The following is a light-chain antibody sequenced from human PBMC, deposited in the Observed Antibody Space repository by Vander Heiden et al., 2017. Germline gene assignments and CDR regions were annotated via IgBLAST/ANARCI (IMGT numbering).Light chain of an antibody. Sequence: QSALTQPPSVSGSPGQSVTISCTGTSSDVGRYKRVSWYQQPPATAPKLMIYEVSNRPAGVPDRFSGSKSGNTASLTISGLQAEDEADYYCSLYTSNSTSVFGGGTKLTVL. CDR1: SSDVGRYKR. CDR3: SLYTSNSTSV. V-gene: IGLV2-18*01. J-gene: IGLJ2*01. CDR2: EVS.